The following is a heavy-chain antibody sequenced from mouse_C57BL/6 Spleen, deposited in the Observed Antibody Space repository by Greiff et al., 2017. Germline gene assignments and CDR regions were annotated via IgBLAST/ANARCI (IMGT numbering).Heavy chain of an antibody. CDR2: IDPETGGT. J-gene: IGHJ2*01. D-gene: IGHD2-1*01. CDR1: GYTFTDYE. Sequence: QVQLKESGAELVRPGASVTLSCKASGYTFTDYEMHWVKQPPVHGLEWIGAIDPETGGTAYNQKFKGKAILTADKSSSPAYMELRSLTSEDSAVYYCTRSVTFDYWGQGTTLTVSS. V-gene: IGHV1-15*01. CDR3: TRSVTFDY.